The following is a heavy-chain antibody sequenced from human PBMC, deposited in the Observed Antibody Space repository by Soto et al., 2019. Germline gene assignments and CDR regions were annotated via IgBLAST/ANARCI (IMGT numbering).Heavy chain of an antibody. D-gene: IGHD5-12*01. V-gene: IGHV1-18*01. CDR1: GYTFTRSG. J-gene: IGHJ6*02. CDR3: AREGVAPYYYYGMDG. Sequence: QVQLVQSGAEVKKPGASVKVSCKASGYTFTRSGISWVRQAPGQGLEWMGWISTYNGDTNYAQTFQGRVTMTTDTSRSTVYMEVRSLRSDDTAVYYCAREGVAPYYYYGMDGWGQGTPVTVSS. CDR2: ISTYNGDT.